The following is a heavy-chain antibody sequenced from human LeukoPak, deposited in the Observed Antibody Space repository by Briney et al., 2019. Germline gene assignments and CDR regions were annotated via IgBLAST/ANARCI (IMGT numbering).Heavy chain of an antibody. D-gene: IGHD3-10*01. Sequence: GSLRLSCAASGFTFSSYGMHWVRQAPGKGLEWVAVISYDGSNKYYADSVKGRFAISRDNSKNTLYLQMNSLRAEDTAVYYCAKERSPQYYGSGSYMGMDVWGKGTTVTVSS. CDR1: GFTFSSYG. J-gene: IGHJ6*04. CDR3: AKERSPQYYGSGSYMGMDV. V-gene: IGHV3-30*18. CDR2: ISYDGSNK.